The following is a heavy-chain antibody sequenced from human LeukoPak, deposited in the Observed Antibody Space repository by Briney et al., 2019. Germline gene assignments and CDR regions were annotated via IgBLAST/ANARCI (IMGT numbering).Heavy chain of an antibody. J-gene: IGHJ4*02. CDR3: ARVDSSGYPFDY. V-gene: IGHV5-51*01. CDR1: GYSFTTYW. Sequence: GESLKISCKGSGYSFTTYWIGWVRQMPGKGLEWMGIIYPGDSDTRYSPSFQGQVTTSADKSISTAYLPWSSLKASDTAMYYCARVDSSGYPFDYWGQGTLVTFSS. CDR2: IYPGDSDT. D-gene: IGHD3-22*01.